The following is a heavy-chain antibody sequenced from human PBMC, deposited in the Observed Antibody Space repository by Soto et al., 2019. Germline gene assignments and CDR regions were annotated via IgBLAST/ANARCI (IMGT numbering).Heavy chain of an antibody. V-gene: IGHV1-18*01. Sequence: ASVKVSCKASGYTLTSYGISSVRQSPRQGLEWMGWISAYNGNTNYAQKLQGRVTMTTDTSTSTAYMELRSLRSDDTAVYYCARYPDIVVVPAAQVDAFDIWGQGTMVTVSS. CDR2: ISAYNGNT. J-gene: IGHJ3*02. CDR1: GYTLTSYG. CDR3: ARYPDIVVVPAAQVDAFDI. D-gene: IGHD2-2*01.